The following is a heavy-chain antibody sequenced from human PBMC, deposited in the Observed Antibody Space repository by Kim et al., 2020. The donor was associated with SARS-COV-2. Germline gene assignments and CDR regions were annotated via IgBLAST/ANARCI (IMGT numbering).Heavy chain of an antibody. CDR1: GYTFTSYA. CDR2: INAGNGNT. Sequence: ASVKVSCKASGYTFTSYAMHWVRQAPGQRLEWMGWINAGNGNTKYSQKFQGRVTITRDTSASTAYMELSSLRSEDTAVYYCARDFRPGIYYDSKNWFDPWGQGTLVTVSS. CDR3: ARDFRPGIYYDSKNWFDP. V-gene: IGHV1-3*01. J-gene: IGHJ5*02. D-gene: IGHD3-22*01.